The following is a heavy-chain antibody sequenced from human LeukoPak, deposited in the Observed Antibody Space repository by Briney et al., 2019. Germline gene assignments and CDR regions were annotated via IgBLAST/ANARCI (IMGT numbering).Heavy chain of an antibody. D-gene: IGHD3-10*01. Sequence: GGSLRLSCAASGLTFSSYSMNWVRQAPGKGLERVSSIRSSSSYIYYADSVKGRFTISRDNAKNSLYLQMNSLRAEDTAVYYCARDGITMVRGVITAYWGQGTLVTVSS. CDR1: GLTFSSYS. CDR2: IRSSSSYI. J-gene: IGHJ4*02. CDR3: ARDGITMVRGVITAY. V-gene: IGHV3-21*01.